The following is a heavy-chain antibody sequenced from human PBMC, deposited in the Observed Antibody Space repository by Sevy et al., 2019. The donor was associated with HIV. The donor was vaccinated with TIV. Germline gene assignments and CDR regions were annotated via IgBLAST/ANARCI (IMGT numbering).Heavy chain of an antibody. V-gene: IGHV4-39*01. CDR3: ARLRFLGYFDY. Sequence: SETLSITCTVSGGSISSSSYYWGWIRQPPGKGLEWIGGIYYSGSTYYNPSLKSRVTISVDTSKNQFSLKLSSVTAADTAVYYCARLRFLGYFDYWGQGTLVTVSS. J-gene: IGHJ4*02. CDR1: GGSISSSSYY. D-gene: IGHD3-3*01. CDR2: IYYSGST.